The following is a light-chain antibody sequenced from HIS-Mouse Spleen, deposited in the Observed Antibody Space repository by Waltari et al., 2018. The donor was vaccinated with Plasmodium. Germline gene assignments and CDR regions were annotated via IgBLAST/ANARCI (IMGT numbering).Light chain of an antibody. CDR1: SSDVGGYNY. CDR2: EVS. Sequence: QSALTQPPSASGSPGQSVTISCTGTSSDVGGYNYVPWYQQHPGKAPKLMIYEVSKRPSGVPDRFSCSKSGNTASLTVSGLQAEDEAVYYCSSYAGSNNYVFGTGTKVTVL. CDR3: SSYAGSNNYV. V-gene: IGLV2-8*01. J-gene: IGLJ1*01.